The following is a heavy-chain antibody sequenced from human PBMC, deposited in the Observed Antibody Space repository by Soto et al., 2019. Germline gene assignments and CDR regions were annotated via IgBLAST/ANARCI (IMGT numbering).Heavy chain of an antibody. D-gene: IGHD1-20*01. CDR2: IYFSGTT. V-gene: IGHV4-31*03. Sequence: PSETLSLTCSVSGASISSGGYYWSWVRQHPGKGLEWVGYIYFSGTTFYNPSLKSRVNISLDTSKNQFSLNLSSVAAADTAVYFCARVCASFHFDYWGQGTLVTVSS. J-gene: IGHJ4*02. CDR3: ARVCASFHFDY. CDR1: GASISSGGYY.